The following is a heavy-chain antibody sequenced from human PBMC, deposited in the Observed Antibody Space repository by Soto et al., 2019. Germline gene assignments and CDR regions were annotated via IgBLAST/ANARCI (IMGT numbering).Heavy chain of an antibody. CDR2: IWYDGSNK. V-gene: IGHV3-33*01. Sequence: QVQLVESGGGVVQPGRSLRLSCAASGFTFSSYGMHWVRQAPGKGLEWVAVIWYDGSNKYYADSVKGRFTISRDNSKNTVHRQMNSLGGEDRAVYCCARVPGYGGGWYWVFELWGRGTLVTVSP. D-gene: IGHD6-19*01. CDR3: ARVPGYGGGWYWVFEL. CDR1: GFTFSSYG. J-gene: IGHJ2*01.